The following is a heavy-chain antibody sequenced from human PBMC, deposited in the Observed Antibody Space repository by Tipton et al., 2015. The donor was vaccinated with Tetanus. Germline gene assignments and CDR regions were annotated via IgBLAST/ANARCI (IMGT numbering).Heavy chain of an antibody. J-gene: IGHJ5*02. D-gene: IGHD6-19*01. CDR1: GGSISSGDYY. CDR3: ASPIKQWLVPLDL. CDR2: TYYSGST. Sequence: TLSLTCTVSGGSISSGDYYWSWLRQPPGKGLEWIGYTYYSGSTYYNPSLKSRITISVHTSKNQFSLNLTSVTAADTAIYYCASPIKQWLVPLDLWGHGILVTVSS. V-gene: IGHV4-30-4*01.